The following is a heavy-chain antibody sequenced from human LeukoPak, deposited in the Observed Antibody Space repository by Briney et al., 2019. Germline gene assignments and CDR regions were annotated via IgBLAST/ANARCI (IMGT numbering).Heavy chain of an antibody. Sequence: GGSLRLSCAASGFTFSNYWMSWVRQAPGKGLEWVANIKQDGSEKYYVDSVKGRFTISRDNAKNSLYLQMNSLRAEDTAVYYCARVPYYYYYMDVWGKGTTVTISS. V-gene: IGHV3-7*03. J-gene: IGHJ6*03. CDR3: ARVPYYYYYMDV. CDR1: GFTFSNYW. CDR2: IKQDGSEK.